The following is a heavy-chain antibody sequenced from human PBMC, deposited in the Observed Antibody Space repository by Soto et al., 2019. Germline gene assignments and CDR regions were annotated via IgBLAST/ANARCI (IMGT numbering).Heavy chain of an antibody. D-gene: IGHD5-18*01. CDR2: IYYSGST. J-gene: IGHJ6*02. Sequence: SETLSLTCTVSGGSISSYYWSWIRQPPGKELDWIGYIYYSGSTNYNPSLKSRLTISVDTSKNQFSLKLSSVTAADTAVYYGATSAMAAPYGMDVRGQGTTVTVSS. CDR3: ATSAMAAPYGMDV. CDR1: GGSISSYY. V-gene: IGHV4-59*01.